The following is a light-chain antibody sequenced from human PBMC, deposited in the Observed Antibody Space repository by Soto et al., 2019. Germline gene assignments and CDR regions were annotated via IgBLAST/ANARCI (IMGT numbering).Light chain of an antibody. CDR1: QSVSSR. J-gene: IGKJ5*01. V-gene: IGKV3-20*01. CDR3: QHYGGPPIT. CDR2: GAS. Sequence: IMSKQSPGTLSLSPGERATLSCRASQSVSSRLAWYQQRSGQAPRLLISGASSRATGIPDRFSGSGSGTDFTLIISRLEPEDFALYYCQHYGGPPITFGQGTRLEIK.